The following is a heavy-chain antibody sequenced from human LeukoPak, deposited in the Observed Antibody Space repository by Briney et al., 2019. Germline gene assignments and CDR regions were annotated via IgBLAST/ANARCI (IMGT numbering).Heavy chain of an antibody. J-gene: IGHJ6*02. Sequence: GGSLRLSCTASGFALDDYGMHWVRQAPGRGLEWVSLISGDGESTYYADSVKGRFTISRDNSKNSLYLQMNSLRTEDTALYYCAKVSRGSSLVTTIVAYYYYGMDVWGQGTTVIVSS. D-gene: IGHD5-12*01. V-gene: IGHV3-43*02. CDR3: AKVSRGSSLVTTIVAYYYYGMDV. CDR2: ISGDGEST. CDR1: GFALDDYG.